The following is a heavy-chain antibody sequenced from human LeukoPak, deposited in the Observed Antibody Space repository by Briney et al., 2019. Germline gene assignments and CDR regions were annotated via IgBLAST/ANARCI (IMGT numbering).Heavy chain of an antibody. V-gene: IGHV3-7*01. J-gene: IGHJ3*02. CDR2: IKEDGSEI. CDR3: ARTYLGSFDI. CDR1: GFTFDIFW. D-gene: IGHD2-8*01. Sequence: GGSLRLSCAASGFTFDIFWMSWVRQAPGKGLEWVANIKEDGSEINYLDSVKGRFTISRDNAKNSLYLQINSLRIDDTAVYYCARTYLGSFDIWGQGTMVTVSS.